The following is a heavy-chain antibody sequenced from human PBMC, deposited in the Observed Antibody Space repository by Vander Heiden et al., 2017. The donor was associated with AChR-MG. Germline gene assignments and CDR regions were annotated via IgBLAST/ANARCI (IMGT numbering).Heavy chain of an antibody. CDR3: AKDLYNIFGVVIDYYGMDV. D-gene: IGHD3-3*02. V-gene: IGHV3-23*01. J-gene: IGHJ6*02. CDR2: ISGSGGST. Sequence: EVQLLESGGGLVQTGGSLRLCCAACRFTCSCYVMGWVRQRPGKGLESVSAISGSGGSTYYADSVKGRFTISRDNSKNTLYLQMNSLRAEDTAVYYCAKDLYNIFGVVIDYYGMDVWGQGTTVTVSS. CDR1: RFTCSCYV.